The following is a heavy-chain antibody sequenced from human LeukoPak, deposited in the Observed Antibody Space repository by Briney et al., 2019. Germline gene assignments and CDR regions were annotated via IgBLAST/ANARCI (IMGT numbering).Heavy chain of an antibody. J-gene: IGHJ4*02. CDR3: ASGCYFCSCYSSDY. D-gene: IGHD2-15*01. V-gene: IGHV3-7*01. Sequence: GGSLRLSCAASGFPFSSYWMSGVSEASGKGLEEVANIKQDGSEKYYVDSVKGRFTISRDNAKNSLYLPMNSLRAEDTAVYYCASGCYFCSCYSSDYWGQGTLVTVSS. CDR1: GFPFSSYW. CDR2: IKQDGSEK.